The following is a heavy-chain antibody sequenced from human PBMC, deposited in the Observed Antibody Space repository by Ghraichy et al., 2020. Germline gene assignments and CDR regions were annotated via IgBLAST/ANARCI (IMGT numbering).Heavy chain of an antibody. V-gene: IGHV4-31*03. CDR3: ARDTAAGYCSSTSCPTTAFDI. Sequence: SETLSLTCTVSGGSISSGGYYWSWIRQHPGKGLEWIGYIYYSGSTYYNPSLKSRVTISVDTSKNQFSLKLSSVTAADTAVYYCARDTAAGYCSSTSCPTTAFDIWGQGTMVTVSS. J-gene: IGHJ3*02. CDR1: GGSISSGGYY. CDR2: IYYSGST. D-gene: IGHD2-2*01.